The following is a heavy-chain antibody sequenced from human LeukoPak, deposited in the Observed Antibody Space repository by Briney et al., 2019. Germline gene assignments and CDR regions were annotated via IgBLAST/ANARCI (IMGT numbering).Heavy chain of an antibody. J-gene: IGHJ3*01. CDR1: GFTFSRYA. D-gene: IGHD3-10*01. CDR2: VSGSGGST. CDR3: AKRMIRGVIHDAFDL. Sequence: GGSLRLSCAASGFTFSRYAMSWVRQAPGKGLEWVSAVSGSGGSTYYADSVKGLFTISRDNSKNTLYLQMNSLRAEDTAVYYCAKRMIRGVIHDAFDLWGQGTMVTVSS. V-gene: IGHV3-23*01.